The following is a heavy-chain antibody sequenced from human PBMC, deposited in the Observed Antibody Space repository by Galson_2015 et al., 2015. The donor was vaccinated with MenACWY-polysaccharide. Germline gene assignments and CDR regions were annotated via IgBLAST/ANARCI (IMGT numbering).Heavy chain of an antibody. D-gene: IGHD6-13*01. J-gene: IGHJ6*02. CDR3: AKNTSQAAGSAPYYYGLDV. V-gene: IGHV3-23*01. Sequence: SLRFSCAVSEITFNTYAMTWVRQAPGKGLEWVATISGSGFSIHHADSVKGRFTISRDNSKNTVFLLMNNLKAADTAVYYCAKNTSQAAGSAPYYYGLDVWGLGTTVTVSS. CDR2: ISGSGFSI. CDR1: EITFNTYA.